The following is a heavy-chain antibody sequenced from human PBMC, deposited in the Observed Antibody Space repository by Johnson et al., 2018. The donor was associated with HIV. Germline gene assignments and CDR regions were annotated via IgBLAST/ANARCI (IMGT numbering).Heavy chain of an antibody. J-gene: IGHJ3*02. CDR2: ISYDGSNK. CDR1: GFTFSSYA. CDR3: ASEAKIEYYYDSSAGGDAFDI. V-gene: IGHV3-30*04. D-gene: IGHD3-22*01. Sequence: QVQLVESGGGVVQPGRSLRLSCAASGFTFSSYAMHWVRQAPGKGLEWVAVISYDGSNKYYADSVKGRFTISRANSKNTLYLQRNSLRAEDTAVYYCASEAKIEYYYDSSAGGDAFDIWGQGTMVTVSS.